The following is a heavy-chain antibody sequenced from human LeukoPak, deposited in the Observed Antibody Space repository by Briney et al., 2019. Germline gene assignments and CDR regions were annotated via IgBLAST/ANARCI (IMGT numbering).Heavy chain of an antibody. D-gene: IGHD2-2*03. CDR3: AKRKVDIFICPAGWTGWFDR. V-gene: IGHV3-23*01. CDR2: LNRNGGTT. CDR1: GLPFSSYA. Sequence: GGPLRLSCAASGLPFSSYAVSWVRQAPGKGLEWVSTLNRNGGTTYYADSVKGRFTISRDNSKNTPYLQRNSLRDENTAVYYCAKRKVDIFICPAGWTGWFDRWGQGTLVIVSS. J-gene: IGHJ5*02.